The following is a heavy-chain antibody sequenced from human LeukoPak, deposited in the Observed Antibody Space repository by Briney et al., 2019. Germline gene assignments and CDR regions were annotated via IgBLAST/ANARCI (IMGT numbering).Heavy chain of an antibody. Sequence: GGSLRPSCAASGFTFSSYSMNWVRQAPGKGLEWVSSISSSSSYIYYADSVKGRFTISRDNAKNSLYLQMNSLRAEDTAVYYCARDLYYYDSSGYGYWGQGTLVTVSS. CDR1: GFTFSSYS. CDR3: ARDLYYYDSSGYGY. V-gene: IGHV3-21*01. J-gene: IGHJ4*02. D-gene: IGHD3-22*01. CDR2: ISSSSSYI.